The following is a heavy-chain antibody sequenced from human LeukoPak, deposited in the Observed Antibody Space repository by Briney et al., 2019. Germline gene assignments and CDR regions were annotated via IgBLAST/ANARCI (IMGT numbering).Heavy chain of an antibody. Sequence: ASVKVSCKVSGYTLTELSMHWVRQAPGQGLEWMGRIIPILGIANYAQKFQGRVTITADKSTSTAYMELSSLRSEDTAVYYCARDRVDYDILTGYYIPQYFDYWGQGTLVTVSS. J-gene: IGHJ4*02. V-gene: IGHV1-69*04. D-gene: IGHD3-9*01. CDR1: GYTLTELS. CDR3: ARDRVDYDILTGYYIPQYFDY. CDR2: IIPILGIA.